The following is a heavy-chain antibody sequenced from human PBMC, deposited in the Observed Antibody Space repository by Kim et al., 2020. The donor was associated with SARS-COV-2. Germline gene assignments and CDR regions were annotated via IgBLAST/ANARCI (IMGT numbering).Heavy chain of an antibody. Sequence: GGSLRLSCAASGFTFSNAWMSWVRQAPGKGLEWVGRIKSKTDGGTTDYAAPVKGRFTISRDDSKNTLYLQMNSLKTEDTAVYYCTTPYSSSDNWFDPWGQGTLVTVSS. V-gene: IGHV3-15*01. J-gene: IGHJ5*02. D-gene: IGHD6-13*01. CDR1: GFTFSNAW. CDR3: TTPYSSSDNWFDP. CDR2: IKSKTDGGTT.